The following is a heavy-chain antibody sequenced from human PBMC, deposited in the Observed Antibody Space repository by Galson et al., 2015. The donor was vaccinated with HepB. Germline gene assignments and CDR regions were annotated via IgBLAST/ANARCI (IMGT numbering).Heavy chain of an antibody. V-gene: IGHV3-66*02. D-gene: IGHD3-22*01. CDR2: IYSGGST. CDR1: GFTVSSNY. J-gene: IGHJ4*02. Sequence: SLRLSCAASGFTVSSNYMSWVRQAPGKGLEWVSVIYSGGSTYYADSVKGRFTISRDNSKNTLYLQMNSLRAEDTAVYYCARAGPQVGYYDSSGHIFDYWGQGTLVTVSS. CDR3: ARAGPQVGYYDSSGHIFDY.